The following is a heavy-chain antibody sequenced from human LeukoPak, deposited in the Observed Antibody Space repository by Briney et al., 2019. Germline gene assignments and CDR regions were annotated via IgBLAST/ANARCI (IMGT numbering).Heavy chain of an antibody. Sequence: GGSLRLSCAASGFTFSSYWMSWVRQAPGKGLEWVANIKVDGSGKYYVDSVKGRFTISRDNARNSLYLQMNSLRAEDTAVYYCARTPTILTHFDYWGQGTLVTVSS. J-gene: IGHJ4*02. CDR2: IKVDGSGK. CDR1: GFTFSSYW. CDR3: ARTPTILTHFDY. D-gene: IGHD3-9*01. V-gene: IGHV3-7*01.